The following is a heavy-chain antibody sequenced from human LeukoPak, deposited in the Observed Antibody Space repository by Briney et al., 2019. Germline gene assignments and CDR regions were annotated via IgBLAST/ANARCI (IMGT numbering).Heavy chain of an antibody. Sequence: ASVKVSCKASGYTFTSYGISWVRQAPGQGLEWMGWVSTYNGNTNYAHNLQGRVTMTTDTSTSTAYMELRSLRSDDTAVYYCARDYSSGWPNFDYWGQGTLVTVSS. CDR2: VSTYNGNT. J-gene: IGHJ4*02. V-gene: IGHV1-18*01. CDR3: ARDYSSGWPNFDY. CDR1: GYTFTSYG. D-gene: IGHD6-19*01.